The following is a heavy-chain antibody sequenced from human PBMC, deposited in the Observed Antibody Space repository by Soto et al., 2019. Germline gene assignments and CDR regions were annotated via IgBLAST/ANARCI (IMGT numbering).Heavy chain of an antibody. CDR2: IIPILGIA. Sequence: QVQLVQSGAEVKKPGSSVKVSCKASGGTFSSYTISWVRQAPGQGLEWMGRIIPILGIANYAQKFQGRVTITADKSTSTAYMELRSLRSEDTAVYYCAKDYGGKDGDYWGQGTLVNVSS. CDR1: GGTFSSYT. D-gene: IGHD4-17*01. J-gene: IGHJ4*02. V-gene: IGHV1-69*08. CDR3: AKDYGGKDGDY.